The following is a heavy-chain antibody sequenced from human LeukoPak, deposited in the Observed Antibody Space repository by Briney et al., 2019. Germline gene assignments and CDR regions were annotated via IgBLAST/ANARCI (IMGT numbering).Heavy chain of an antibody. Sequence: GGSLRLSCIASGFTVSYYDMSWVRQAPGKGLAWVSSISGSGGSTYYADSVKGRFTISRDNSKNTLYLQMNSLRAEDTAVYYCAKDRSITTPGDAFDIWGQGTTVTVSS. J-gene: IGHJ3*02. CDR2: ISGSGGST. CDR3: AKDRSITTPGDAFDI. V-gene: IGHV3-23*01. CDR1: GFTVSYYD. D-gene: IGHD4-11*01.